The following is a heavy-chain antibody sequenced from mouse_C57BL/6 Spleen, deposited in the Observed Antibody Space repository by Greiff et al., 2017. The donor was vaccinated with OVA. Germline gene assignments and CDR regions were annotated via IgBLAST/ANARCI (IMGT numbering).Heavy chain of an antibody. Sequence: EVNLVESGGGLVQPGGSLKLSCAASGFTFSDYYMYWVRQTPEKRLEWVAYISNGGGSTYYPDTVKGRFTISRDNAKNTLYLQMSRLKSEDTAMYYCASYDYGGYAMDYWGQGTSVTVSS. CDR2: ISNGGGST. CDR3: ASYDYGGYAMDY. V-gene: IGHV5-12*01. CDR1: GFTFSDYY. D-gene: IGHD1-1*01. J-gene: IGHJ4*01.